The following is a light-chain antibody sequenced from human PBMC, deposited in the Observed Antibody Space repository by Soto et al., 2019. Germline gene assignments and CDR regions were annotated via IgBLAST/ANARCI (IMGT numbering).Light chain of an antibody. CDR3: NSYAGSKSFV. CDR2: EVN. Sequence: QSALTQPPSASGSPGQSVTISCTGSSGDVGGYNYLSWYQQHPGKAPKLVFVEVNKRPSGVPDRFSGSKSGNTASLTDSGLQSEDEADYYCNSYAGSKSFVFGTGTKLTVL. CDR1: SGDVGGYNY. V-gene: IGLV2-8*01. J-gene: IGLJ1*01.